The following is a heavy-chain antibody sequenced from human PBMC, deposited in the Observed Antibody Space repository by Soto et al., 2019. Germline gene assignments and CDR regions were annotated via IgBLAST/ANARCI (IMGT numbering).Heavy chain of an antibody. Sequence: ASVKVSCKASGYTFSSYYMNWVRQAPGQGLEWMGIINPSGGYTTYAQRFLGRVTITSDTSTSTVYMELSSLRSVDTAVYYCAIHYCISTSCYYYYSYSMDVWGQGTTVTVSS. J-gene: IGHJ6*02. CDR3: AIHYCISTSCYYYYSYSMDV. CDR1: GYTFSSYY. V-gene: IGHV1-46*01. D-gene: IGHD2-2*01. CDR2: INPSGGYT.